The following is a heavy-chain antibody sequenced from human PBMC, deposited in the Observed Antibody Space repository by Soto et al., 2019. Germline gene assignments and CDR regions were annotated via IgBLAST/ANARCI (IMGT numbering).Heavy chain of an antibody. CDR2: IVVGSGNT. J-gene: IGHJ6*02. V-gene: IGHV1-58*01. CDR3: AANARGMTITMIVVDLYYHYGMDV. Sequence: QMQLVQSGPEVKKPGTSVKVSCKASGFTFTSSAVQWVRHARGQRLEWIGWIVVGSGNTNYAQKFQERVTITRDMSTSTAYMELRSLRSEDTAVYYCAANARGMTITMIVVDLYYHYGMDVWGQGTTVTVSS. CDR1: GFTFTSSA. D-gene: IGHD3-22*01.